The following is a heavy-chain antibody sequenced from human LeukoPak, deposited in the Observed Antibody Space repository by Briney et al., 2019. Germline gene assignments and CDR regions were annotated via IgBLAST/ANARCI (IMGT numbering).Heavy chain of an antibody. CDR3: AKDFDLSWELLTDYFDY. J-gene: IGHJ4*02. CDR2: ISSSSSTI. CDR1: GFTFSSYS. D-gene: IGHD1-26*01. V-gene: IGHV3-48*04. Sequence: PGGSLRLSCAASGFTFSSYSMNWVRQAPGKGLEWVSYISSSSSTIYYADSVKGRFTISRDNAKNSLYLQMNGLRAEDTAVYYCAKDFDLSWELLTDYFDYWGEGTLVTVSS.